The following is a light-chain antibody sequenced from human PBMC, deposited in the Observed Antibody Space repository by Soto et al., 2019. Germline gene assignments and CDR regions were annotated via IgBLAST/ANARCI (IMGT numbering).Light chain of an antibody. CDR1: NSDLGHYNY. CDR3: CSYTTSGTYV. V-gene: IGLV2-14*03. CDR2: HVS. J-gene: IGLJ1*01. Sequence: QSVLTQPASVSGSPGQSITISCTGTNSDLGHYNYVSWYQHHPDKVPKLIIYHVSYRPSGVSNRFSASKSGNTASLTISGLQAEDEAYYYCCSYTTSGTYVFGSGTKLTVL.